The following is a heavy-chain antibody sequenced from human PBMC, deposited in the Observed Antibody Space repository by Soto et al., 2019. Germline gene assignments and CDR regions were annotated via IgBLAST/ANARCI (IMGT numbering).Heavy chain of an antibody. CDR2: ISYDGSLQ. D-gene: IGHD5-18*01. J-gene: IGHJ4*02. CDR1: GFAFSSYG. Sequence: QAQLVESGGGVVQPGRSLRLSCAASGFAFSSYGMHWVRQAPGTGLEWVAVISYDGSLQHYADSVKGRFTISRDNSKNMVLLQMSSLRAEDTAVYYCVSDRGYGHASVPYSWGQGTLASVSS. V-gene: IGHV3-30*03. CDR3: VSDRGYGHASVPYS.